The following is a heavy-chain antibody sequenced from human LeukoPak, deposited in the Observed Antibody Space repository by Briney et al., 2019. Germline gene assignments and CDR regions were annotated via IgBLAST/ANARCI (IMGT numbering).Heavy chain of an antibody. J-gene: IGHJ6*02. V-gene: IGHV3-48*03. CDR1: GFTFSSYE. Sequence: GGSLRLSCAASGFTFSSYEMNWVRQAPGKGLEWVSYISSSGSTIYYADSVKGRFTISRDNAKNSLYLQMNSLRAEDTAVYYCASGGDFWSGGGMDIWGQGTTVTVSS. D-gene: IGHD3-3*01. CDR2: ISSSGSTI. CDR3: ASGGDFWSGGGMDI.